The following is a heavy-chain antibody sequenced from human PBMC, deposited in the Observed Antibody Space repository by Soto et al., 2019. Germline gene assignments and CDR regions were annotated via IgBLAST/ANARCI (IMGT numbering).Heavy chain of an antibody. J-gene: IGHJ4*02. Sequence: QVQLVQSGAEVKKPGASVKVSCKASGYTFITYGVSWVRQSPGQGLDWLGWISTYHGNTRYAERLQGRVTMTTDTTTNTAYMELRNLRSDDTAVYYCARGPTDYYDNSANYFLDYWGQGTLVTVSS. CDR1: GYTFITYG. CDR3: ARGPTDYYDNSANYFLDY. CDR2: ISTYHGNT. D-gene: IGHD3-22*01. V-gene: IGHV1-18*01.